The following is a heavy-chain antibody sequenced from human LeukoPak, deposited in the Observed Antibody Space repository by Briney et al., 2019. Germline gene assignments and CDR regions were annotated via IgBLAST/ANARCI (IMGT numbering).Heavy chain of an antibody. CDR3: ATSGYGLVDAFDI. D-gene: IGHD2-2*01. Sequence: SETLSLTCTVSGGSISSYYWSWIRQPPGKGLEWIGSIYYSGSTNYNPSLKSRVTISVDTSKNQFSLKLSSVTAADTAVYYCATSGYGLVDAFDIWGQGTMVTVSS. J-gene: IGHJ3*02. V-gene: IGHV4-59*01. CDR2: IYYSGST. CDR1: GGSISSYY.